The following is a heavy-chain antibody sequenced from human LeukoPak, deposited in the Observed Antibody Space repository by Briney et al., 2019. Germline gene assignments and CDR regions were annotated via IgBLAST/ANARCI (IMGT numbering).Heavy chain of an antibody. D-gene: IGHD3-10*02. CDR2: INPNSGGT. J-gene: IGHJ5*02. V-gene: IGHV1-2*02. CDR1: GYTFTGYY. Sequence: ASVKVSCKACGYTFTGYYMHWVRQAPGQGLEWMGWINPNSGGTNYAQKFQGRVTMTRDTSISTAYMELSRLGSDATAVYYCARGRKPFSGTAIYSGNWFDPWGQGTLVTVSS. CDR3: ARGRKPFSGTAIYSGNWFDP.